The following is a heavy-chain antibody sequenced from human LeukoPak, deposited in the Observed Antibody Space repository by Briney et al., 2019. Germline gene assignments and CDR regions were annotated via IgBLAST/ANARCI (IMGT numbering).Heavy chain of an antibody. CDR2: INHSGST. CDR3: ARPMGYGSYYFDY. CDR1: GGSFSGYY. J-gene: IGHJ4*02. V-gene: IGHV4-34*01. Sequence: SETLSLTCAVYGGSFSGYYWSWIRQPPGKGLEWIGEINHSGSTNYNPSLKSRVTISVDTSKNQFSLKLSSVTAADTAVYYCARPMGYGSYYFDYWGQGTLVTVSS. D-gene: IGHD5-18*01.